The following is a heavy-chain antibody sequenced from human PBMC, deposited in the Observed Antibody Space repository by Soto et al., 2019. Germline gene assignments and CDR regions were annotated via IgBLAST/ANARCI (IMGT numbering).Heavy chain of an antibody. CDR3: ARRGQEGPGLAH. Sequence: GGSLRLSCAASGFTFSSYWMHWVRPAPGKGLVWVSRINSDGSSTSYVDSVKGRFTISRDNAKNTLYLQMNSLSVEDTAVYYCARRGQEGPGLAHWGQGTLVTVSS. CDR1: GFTFSSYW. V-gene: IGHV3-74*01. CDR2: INSDGSST. J-gene: IGHJ5*02.